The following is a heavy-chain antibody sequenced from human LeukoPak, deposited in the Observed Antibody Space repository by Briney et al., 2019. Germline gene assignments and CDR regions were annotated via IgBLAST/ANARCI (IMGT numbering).Heavy chain of an antibody. Sequence: SETLSLTCTVSGGSISSYYWSWIRQPPGKGLEWTGYIYYSGSTNYNPSLKSRVTISVDTSKNQFSLKLSSVTAADTAVYYCATSYYSDYFDYWGQGTLVTVSS. CDR3: ATSYYSDYFDY. CDR2: IYYSGST. D-gene: IGHD3-10*01. J-gene: IGHJ4*02. V-gene: IGHV4-59*08. CDR1: GGSISSYY.